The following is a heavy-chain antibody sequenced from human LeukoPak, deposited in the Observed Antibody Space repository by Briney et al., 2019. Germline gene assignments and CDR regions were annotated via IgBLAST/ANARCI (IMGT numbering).Heavy chain of an antibody. J-gene: IGHJ3*02. Sequence: GSLRLPCAASEFTFTNFWMSWVHQAPGKGLEWVANTNRDGSEKYYVDSVKRRVTISRDNAMNFLYLQLNSRRVDDTAVYYCARDSAGCRGCAFDIWGQGTVVTVSS. CDR1: EFTFTNFW. V-gene: IGHV3-7*01. CDR3: ARDSAGCRGCAFDI. CDR2: TNRDGSEK. D-gene: IGHD2-2*01.